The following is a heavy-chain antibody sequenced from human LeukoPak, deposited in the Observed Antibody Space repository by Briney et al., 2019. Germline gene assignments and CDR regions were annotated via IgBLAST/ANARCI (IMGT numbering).Heavy chain of an antibody. CDR1: GYSISSGYY. V-gene: IGHV4-38-2*02. CDR3: ARDWNGDYCFED. D-gene: IGHD4-17*01. CDR2: IYHSGST. Sequence: PSETLSLTCTVSGYSISSGYYWGWIRQPPGKGLEWIGSIYHSGSTYYNPSLKSRVTISVDTSKNQFSLKLSSVTAADTAVYHCARDWNGDYCFEDWGQGTLVTVSS. J-gene: IGHJ4*02.